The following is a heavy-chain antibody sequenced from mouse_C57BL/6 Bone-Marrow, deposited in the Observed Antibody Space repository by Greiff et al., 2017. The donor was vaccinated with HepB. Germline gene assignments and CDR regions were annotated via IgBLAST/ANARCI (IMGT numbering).Heavy chain of an antibody. V-gene: IGHV14-4*01. CDR3: TTWDVYYEVFYAMDY. D-gene: IGHD2-3*01. CDR1: GFNIKDDY. Sequence: EVQLQQSGAELVRPGASVKLSCTASGFNIKDDYMHWVKQRPEQGLEWIGWIDPENGDTEYASKFQGKATITADTSSNPAYLQLSSLTSEDTAVYYCTTWDVYYEVFYAMDYWGQGTSVTVSS. J-gene: IGHJ4*01. CDR2: IDPENGDT.